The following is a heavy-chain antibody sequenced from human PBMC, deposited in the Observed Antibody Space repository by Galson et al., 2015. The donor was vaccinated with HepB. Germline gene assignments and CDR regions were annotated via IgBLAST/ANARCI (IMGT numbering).Heavy chain of an antibody. Sequence: SLRLSCAASGFTFSSYWMSWVRQAPGKGLEWVATIRPDGSGKYYLDSVKGRFTISRDNAENSLYLQMSSLRAEDTAVYYCAGYSRHNDYWGQGTLVTVSS. V-gene: IGHV3-7*03. CDR3: AGYSRHNDY. J-gene: IGHJ4*02. CDR1: GFTFSSYW. CDR2: IRPDGSGK. D-gene: IGHD6-13*01.